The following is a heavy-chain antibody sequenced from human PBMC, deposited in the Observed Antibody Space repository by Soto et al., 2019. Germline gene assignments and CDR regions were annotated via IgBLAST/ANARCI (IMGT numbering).Heavy chain of an antibody. CDR1: GYTFTDYA. D-gene: IGHD3-9*01. CDR2: IDPEDGNT. CDR3: ATESPMDYDILTGPYAFDI. V-gene: IGHV1-24*01. J-gene: IGHJ3*02. Sequence: GASVKVSCKASGYTFTDYAIHWVRQAPGQRLEWMGGIDPEDGNTNYAQKFQGRVTMTEDTSTDTAYMELSSLRSEDTTVYYCATESPMDYDILTGPYAFDIWGQGTMVTVSS.